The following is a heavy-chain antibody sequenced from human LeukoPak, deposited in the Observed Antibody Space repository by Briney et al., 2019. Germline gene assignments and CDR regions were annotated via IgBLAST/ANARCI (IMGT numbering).Heavy chain of an antibody. CDR3: ARTVVPAAIPYYYGMDV. Sequence: PGRSLRLSCAASGFTFSSYAMSWVRQAPGKGLEWVSAISGSGGSTYYADSVKGRFTISRDNSKNTLYLQMNSLRAEDTAVYYCARTVVPAAIPYYYGMDVWGQGTTVTVSS. J-gene: IGHJ6*02. CDR1: GFTFSSYA. D-gene: IGHD2-2*01. V-gene: IGHV3-23*01. CDR2: ISGSGGST.